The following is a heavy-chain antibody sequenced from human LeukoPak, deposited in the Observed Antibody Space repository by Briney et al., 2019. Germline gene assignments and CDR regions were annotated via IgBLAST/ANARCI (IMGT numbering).Heavy chain of an antibody. CDR1: GGSISSGGYY. D-gene: IGHD6-13*01. J-gene: IGHJ4*02. Sequence: SETLSFTCTVSGGSISSGGYYWSWIRQHPGKGLEWIGYIYYSGSTYYNPSLKSRVTISVDTSKNQFSLKLSSVTAADTAVYYCARETNLIYSSSWFDYWGQGTLVTVSS. V-gene: IGHV4-31*03. CDR2: IYYSGST. CDR3: ARETNLIYSSSWFDY.